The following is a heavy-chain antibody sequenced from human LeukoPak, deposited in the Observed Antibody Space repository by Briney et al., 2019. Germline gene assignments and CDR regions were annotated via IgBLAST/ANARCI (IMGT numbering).Heavy chain of an antibody. Sequence: PSETLSLACTVSGGSISSYYWSWIRQPPGKGLEWIGYIYYSGSTNYNPSLKSRVTISVDTSKNQFSLKLSSVTAADTAVYYCARAREGVQLWSPYYYYYYMDVWGKGTPVTVSS. CDR2: IYYSGST. D-gene: IGHD5-18*01. CDR3: ARAREGVQLWSPYYYYYYMDV. V-gene: IGHV4-59*01. CDR1: GGSISSYY. J-gene: IGHJ6*03.